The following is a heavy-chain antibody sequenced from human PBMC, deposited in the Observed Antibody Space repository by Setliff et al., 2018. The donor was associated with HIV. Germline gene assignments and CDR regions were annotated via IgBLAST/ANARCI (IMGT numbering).Heavy chain of an antibody. CDR1: NGSISSGVSY. J-gene: IGHJ6*02. D-gene: IGHD6-6*01. CDR3: ARERGSSSGYYYYGMDV. Sequence: PSETLSLTCAVSNGSISSGVSYWSWIRQLPGKGLEWIGHISYTRSTYYNPSLKSRLTISIDTSKNQFSLKLSSVTAADTAVYYCARERGSSSGYYYYGMDVWGQGTTVTVSS. V-gene: IGHV4-31*11. CDR2: ISYTRST.